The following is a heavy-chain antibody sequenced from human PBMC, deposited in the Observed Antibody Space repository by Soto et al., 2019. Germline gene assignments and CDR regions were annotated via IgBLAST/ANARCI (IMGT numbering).Heavy chain of an antibody. V-gene: IGHV3-21*01. CDR1: GFTFSSYS. Sequence: GGSLRLSCAASGFTFSSYSMNWVRQAPGKGLEWVSSISSSSSYIYYADSVKGRFTISRDNAKNSLYLQMNSLRAEDTAVYYCARDALLLNNFDYWGQGTLVTVSS. CDR3: ARDALLLNNFDY. D-gene: IGHD3-22*01. J-gene: IGHJ4*02. CDR2: ISSSSSYI.